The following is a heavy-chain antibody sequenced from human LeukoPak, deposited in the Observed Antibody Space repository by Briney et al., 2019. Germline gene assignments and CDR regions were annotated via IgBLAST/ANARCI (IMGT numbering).Heavy chain of an antibody. D-gene: IGHD6-19*01. J-gene: IGHJ6*02. CDR3: ARSGGWPSRNYYGMDV. CDR2: VHPNSGNT. V-gene: IGHV1-8*01. Sequence: ASVKVSCKTSGYPFTTYEINWVRQAAGQGLEWMGWVHPNSGNTAYAQKFQGRVTITADKSTSTAYMELSSLRSEDTAVYYCARSGGWPSRNYYGMDVWGQGTTVTVSS. CDR1: GYPFTTYE.